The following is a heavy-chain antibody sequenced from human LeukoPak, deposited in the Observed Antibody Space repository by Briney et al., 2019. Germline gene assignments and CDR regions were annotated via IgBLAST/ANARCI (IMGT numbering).Heavy chain of an antibody. V-gene: IGHV3-20*04. D-gene: IGHD6-19*01. CDR2: INWSGGST. CDR3: ARMGRGWYRVSEYYYYMDL. CDR1: GFTFDSYG. Sequence: GSLRLSCAASGFTFDSYGMSWVRQAPGKGLEWVSGINWSGGSTCYADSVKGRSTTLRTNAKNSPYMQMYILRADDTALYYCARMGRGWYRVSEYYYYMDLWRRGTGVSVSS. J-gene: IGHJ6*03.